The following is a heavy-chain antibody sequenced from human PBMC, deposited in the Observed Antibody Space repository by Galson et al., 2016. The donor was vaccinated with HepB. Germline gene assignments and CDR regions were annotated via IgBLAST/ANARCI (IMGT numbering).Heavy chain of an antibody. CDR2: INGRASKT. Sequence: SLRLSCAASGFTFSSYAMDWVRQAPGKGLEWVSGINGRASKTYYTDSVEGRFTISRDKSRNTLYLQLNRLRAADTALYYCGTDDLWGNSAFDIWGQRTMVTVSP. V-gene: IGHV3-23*01. D-gene: IGHD7-27*01. CDR3: GTDDLWGNSAFDI. J-gene: IGHJ3*02. CDR1: GFTFSSYA.